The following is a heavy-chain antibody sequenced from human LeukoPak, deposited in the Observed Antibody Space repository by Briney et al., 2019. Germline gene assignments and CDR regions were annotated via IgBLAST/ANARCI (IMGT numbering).Heavy chain of an antibody. Sequence: SETLSLTCTVSGGSISSSSYYWGWIRQPPGKGLEWIGSIYYSGSTYYNPSLKSRVTISVDTPKNQFSLKLSSVTAADTAVYYCARDSGYDFGWFDPWGQGTLVTVSS. J-gene: IGHJ5*02. V-gene: IGHV4-39*02. CDR3: ARDSGYDFGWFDP. CDR1: GGSISSSSYY. CDR2: IYYSGST. D-gene: IGHD5-12*01.